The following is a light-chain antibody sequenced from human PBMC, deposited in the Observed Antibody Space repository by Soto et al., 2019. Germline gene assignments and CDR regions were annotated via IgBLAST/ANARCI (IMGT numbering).Light chain of an antibody. CDR3: SSYTSSSTWV. Sequence: QSALTQPASVSGSPGQSITISCTGTSSDVGGYNYVSWHQQHPGKAPKLMIYDVSNRPSGVSNRFSGSKSGNTASLTISGLQAEDEADYYCSSYTSSSTWVFGGGTQLTVL. V-gene: IGLV2-14*01. J-gene: IGLJ3*02. CDR2: DVS. CDR1: SSDVGGYNY.